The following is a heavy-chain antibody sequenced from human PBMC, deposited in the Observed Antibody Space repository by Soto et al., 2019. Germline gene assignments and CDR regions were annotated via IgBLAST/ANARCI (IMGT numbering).Heavy chain of an antibody. CDR3: ARLYGGYDYYYYYGMDV. Sequence: SGPTLVNPTQTPTLTCTFSGFSLSTSGVGVGWIRQPPGKALEWLALIYWNDDKRYSPSLKSRLTITKDTSKNQVVLTMTNMDPVDTATYYCARLYGGYDYYYYYGMDVWGQGTTVTVSS. CDR2: IYWNDDK. V-gene: IGHV2-5*01. D-gene: IGHD5-12*01. CDR1: GFSLSTSGVG. J-gene: IGHJ6*02.